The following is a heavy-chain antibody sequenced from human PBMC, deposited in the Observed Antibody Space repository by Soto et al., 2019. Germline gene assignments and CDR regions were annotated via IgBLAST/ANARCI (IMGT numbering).Heavy chain of an antibody. CDR1: GFTFSSYT. CDR2: TSFDGNSK. V-gene: IGHV3-30-3*01. J-gene: IGHJ4*02. CDR3: ARAPPGGGWYGEC. D-gene: IGHD6-19*01. Sequence: QVQLVESGGGVVQPGRSLRLSCAASGFTFSSYTMHWVRQTPGKGLEWVAVTSFDGNSKYYADSVRGRFTISRDNSKNTLYLQMNSLRAEDTAVYYCARAPPGGGWYGECWGQGTLVTVSS.